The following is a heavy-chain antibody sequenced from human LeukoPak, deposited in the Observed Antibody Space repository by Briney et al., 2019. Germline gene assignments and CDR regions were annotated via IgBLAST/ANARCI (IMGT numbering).Heavy chain of an antibody. Sequence: SETLSLTCAVYGGSFSGFYWSWMRQPPGKGLEWIGEINHSGSTNYNPSLKSRVHISVEKSKKLFFLTLSSVTAADTAVYYCARLTARDYYYMDVWGKGTTVTVSS. CDR1: GGSFSGFY. CDR3: ARLTARDYYYMDV. CDR2: INHSGST. V-gene: IGHV4-34*01. D-gene: IGHD2-21*02. J-gene: IGHJ6*03.